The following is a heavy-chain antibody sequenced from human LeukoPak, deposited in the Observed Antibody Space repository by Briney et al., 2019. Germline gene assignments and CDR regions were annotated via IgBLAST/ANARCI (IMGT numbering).Heavy chain of an antibody. J-gene: IGHJ6*03. Sequence: QPGGSLRLSCAASGFTFSSYAMSWVRQAPGKGLEWVSAISGSGGSTYYADSVKGRFTISRDNSKNTLYLQMNSLRAEDTAVYYCAKDPDDYGDYYMDVWGKGTTVTVSS. V-gene: IGHV3-23*01. CDR3: AKDPDDYGDYYMDV. CDR2: ISGSGGST. D-gene: IGHD4-17*01. CDR1: GFTFSSYA.